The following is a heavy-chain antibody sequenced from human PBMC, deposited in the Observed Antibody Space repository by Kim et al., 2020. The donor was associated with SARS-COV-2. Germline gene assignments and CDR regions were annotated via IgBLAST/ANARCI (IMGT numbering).Heavy chain of an antibody. J-gene: IGHJ4*02. D-gene: IGHD2-2*01. CDR1: GGSISSYY. V-gene: IGHV4-4*07. CDR2: IYTSGST. Sequence: SETLSLTCTVSGGSISSYYWSWIRQPAGKGLEWIGRIYTSGSTNYNPSLKSRVTMSVDTSKNQFSLKLSSVTAADTAVYYCARGPSPLIAYCSSTSCPGVGYFDYWGQGTLVTVSS. CDR3: ARGPSPLIAYCSSTSCPGVGYFDY.